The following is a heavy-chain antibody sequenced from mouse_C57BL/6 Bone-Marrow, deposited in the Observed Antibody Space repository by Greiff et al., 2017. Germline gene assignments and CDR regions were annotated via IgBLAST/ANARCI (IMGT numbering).Heavy chain of an antibody. CDR3: ARARNGDY. Sequence: VQLQQSGPELVKPGASVKISCKASGYAFSSSWMNWVKQRPGKGLEWIGRIYPGDGDTNYNGKFKGKATLTADKSSSTAYMQLSSLTSEDSAVYFCARARNGDYWGQGTTLTVSS. CDR1: GYAFSSSW. CDR2: IYPGDGDT. D-gene: IGHD2-1*01. V-gene: IGHV1-82*01. J-gene: IGHJ2*01.